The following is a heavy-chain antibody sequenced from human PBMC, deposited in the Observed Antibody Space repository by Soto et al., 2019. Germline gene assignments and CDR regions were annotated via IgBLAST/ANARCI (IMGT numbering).Heavy chain of an antibody. Sequence: VQLVQSGAEVKKPGASVKVSCKASGYTFTSYGISWVRQAPGQGLEWMGWISAYNGNTNYAQKLQGRVTMTTDTSTSTAYMELRSLRSDDTAVYYCARSMVRGVTVYYYYGMDVWGQGTTVTVSS. D-gene: IGHD3-10*01. J-gene: IGHJ6*02. CDR1: GYTFTSYG. CDR3: ARSMVRGVTVYYYYGMDV. V-gene: IGHV1-18*01. CDR2: ISAYNGNT.